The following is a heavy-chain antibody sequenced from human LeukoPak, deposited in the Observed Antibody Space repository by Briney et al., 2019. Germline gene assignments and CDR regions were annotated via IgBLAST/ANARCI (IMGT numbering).Heavy chain of an antibody. V-gene: IGHV3-20*04. CDR1: GFTFDDYG. CDR3: AKDFGYLFDY. CDR2: INWNGGST. Sequence: GGSLRLSCAASGFTFDDYGMSWVRQAPGKGLEWVSGINWNGGSTGYADSVKGRFTISRDNAKNTLYLQMNSLRAEDTAVYYCAKDFGYLFDYWGQGTLVTVSS. D-gene: IGHD3-10*01. J-gene: IGHJ4*02.